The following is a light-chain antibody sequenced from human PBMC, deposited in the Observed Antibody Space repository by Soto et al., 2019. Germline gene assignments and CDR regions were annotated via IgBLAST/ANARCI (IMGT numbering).Light chain of an antibody. V-gene: IGLV2-23*01. Sequence: QSALTQPASVSGSPGQSITISCTGTSSDVGSYNLVSWYQQHPGKAPKLMIYEGSKRPSGVSNRFSGSKSGNTASLTISGLQAEYEADYYCCSYAGSPYVVFGGGTKLTVL. CDR3: CSYAGSPYVV. CDR2: EGS. J-gene: IGLJ2*01. CDR1: SSDVGSYNL.